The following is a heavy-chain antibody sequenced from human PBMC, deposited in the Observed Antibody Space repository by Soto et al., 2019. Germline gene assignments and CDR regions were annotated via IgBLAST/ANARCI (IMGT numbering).Heavy chain of an antibody. Sequence: QVQLQESGPGLVKPSETLSLTCTVSGDSVTSGSIYWSWIRQPPGKGLEWIGYVHYTGGTNYNPSLKSRVAISVDTSKNHFSLTLSSVTAADTAVYYCARDRGNFGVVLADFYQYGMDVWGQGTTVTVSS. V-gene: IGHV4-61*03. D-gene: IGHD3-3*01. CDR1: GDSVTSGSIY. CDR2: VHYTGGT. CDR3: ARDRGNFGVVLADFYQYGMDV. J-gene: IGHJ6*02.